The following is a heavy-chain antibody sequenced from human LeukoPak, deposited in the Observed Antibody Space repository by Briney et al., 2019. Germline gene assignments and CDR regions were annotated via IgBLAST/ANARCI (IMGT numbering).Heavy chain of an antibody. D-gene: IGHD5-12*01. Sequence: SETLCLTSTVSGASINRCFWNWVRQPPGKELEWIGYISSGGSTNYNPSLKSRVTISIDTSKNQFSLKLTSATAADTAVYYCARGDDYKSPHFDYWGQGTLVTVSS. V-gene: IGHV4-59*01. J-gene: IGHJ4*02. CDR3: ARGDDYKSPHFDY. CDR1: GASINRCF. CDR2: ISSGGST.